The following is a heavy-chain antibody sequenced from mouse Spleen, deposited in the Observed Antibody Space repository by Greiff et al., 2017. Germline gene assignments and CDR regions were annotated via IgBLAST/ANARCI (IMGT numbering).Heavy chain of an antibody. CDR1: GFTFSSYY. J-gene: IGHJ2*01. V-gene: IGHV5-6-2*01. D-gene: IGHD2-1*01. Sequence: EVKLMESGGGLVKLGGSLKLSCAASGFTFSSYYMSWVRQTPEKRLEWVATISNSGGSTYYPDSVKDRFTISRDNAKNTLYLQMSSLNSEDTAVYYCARGGGNSYFDYWGQGTTLTVSS. CDR2: ISNSGGST. CDR3: ARGGGNSYFDY.